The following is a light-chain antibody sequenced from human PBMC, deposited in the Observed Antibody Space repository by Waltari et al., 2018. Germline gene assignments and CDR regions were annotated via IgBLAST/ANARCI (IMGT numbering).Light chain of an antibody. CDR1: QNIGTS. CDR3: QQSYSTPRLT. V-gene: IGKV1-39*01. J-gene: IGKJ4*01. CDR2: AAS. Sequence: DIQMTQSPSSVSASVGDSVTITCRGSQNIGTSLNWYQQKPGKAPKLLVHAASSLYSGVPSRFSGSGSGTDVTLTISSLQPEGFTTYYCQQSYSTPRLTFGGGTKVDIK.